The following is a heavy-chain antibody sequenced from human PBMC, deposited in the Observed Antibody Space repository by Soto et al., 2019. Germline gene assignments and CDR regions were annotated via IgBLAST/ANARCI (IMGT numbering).Heavy chain of an antibody. CDR2: VNPNSGNT. CDR1: GYTFTSYD. CDR3: ARGHHPSRITMVRGVIGF. J-gene: IGHJ4*02. Sequence: QVQLVQSGAEVKKPGASVKVSCKASGYTFTSYDINWVRQATGQGLEWMGWVNPNSGNTGYAQKFQGRVTMTRNTSISTAYMELSSLRSEDTAVYYCARGHHPSRITMVRGVIGFWGQGTLVTVSS. D-gene: IGHD3-10*01. V-gene: IGHV1-8*01.